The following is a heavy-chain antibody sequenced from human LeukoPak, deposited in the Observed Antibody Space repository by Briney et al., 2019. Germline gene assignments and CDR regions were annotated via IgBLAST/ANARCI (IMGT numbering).Heavy chain of an antibody. V-gene: IGHV3-7*01. CDR2: IKQEGSEK. Sequence: PGGSLRLSCAASGFTFGSYWMSWVRQAPGKGLEWVANIKQEGSEKYYVDSVKGRFTISRDNAKNSLYLQMNNLRAEDTAVYYCARLVREVTNFESWGQGTLVTVSS. D-gene: IGHD3-10*01. CDR1: GFTFGSYW. J-gene: IGHJ4*02. CDR3: ARLVREVTNFES.